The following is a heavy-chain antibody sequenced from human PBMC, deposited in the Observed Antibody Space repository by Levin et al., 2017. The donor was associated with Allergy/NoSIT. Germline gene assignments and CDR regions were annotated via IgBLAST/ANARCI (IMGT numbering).Heavy chain of an antibody. CDR2: ISAKNGNT. J-gene: IGHJ3*01. V-gene: IGHV1-18*01. Sequence: ASVKVSCKASGYTFTKYGISWVRQAPGQGLEWMGWISAKNGNTKYAQTLQGRVTMTTDPSTTTAYMELRSLRSDDTAVYYCARQSVIQGAMNDDAFDFWGQGTMVTVSS. CDR3: ARQSVIQGAMNDDAFDF. D-gene: IGHD2-2*01. CDR1: GYTFTKYG.